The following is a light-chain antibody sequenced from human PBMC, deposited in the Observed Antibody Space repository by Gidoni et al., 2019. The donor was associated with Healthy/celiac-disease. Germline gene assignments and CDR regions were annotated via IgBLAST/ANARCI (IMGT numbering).Light chain of an antibody. J-gene: IGLJ3*02. CDR3: AAWDDSLNGWV. Sequence: QSVLTQPPAASGTPGQRVAISCSGSSSNIGSNPGNWYQQLPGTAPKLLIYSNNQRPSGVLDRFSGSKSGTSASLAISGLQSEDEADYYCAAWDDSLNGWVFCGGTKLTVL. CDR1: SSNIGSNP. V-gene: IGLV1-44*01. CDR2: SNN.